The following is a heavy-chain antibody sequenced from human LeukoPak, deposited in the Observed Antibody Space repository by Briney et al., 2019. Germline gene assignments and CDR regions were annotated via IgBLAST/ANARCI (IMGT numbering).Heavy chain of an antibody. J-gene: IGHJ4*02. CDR2: INHSGSA. CDR1: GGSFSGYY. Sequence: PSEAPSLTCAVYGGSFSGYYWSWIRQPPRKGREWIGEINHSGSANYNPSLKSRVTISVDTSKTQFPLKLSSVTAADTAVYYCARVGGYDYVWGSYRPPSNFDYWGQGTLVTVSS. V-gene: IGHV4-34*01. D-gene: IGHD3-16*02. CDR3: ARVGGYDYVWGSYRPPSNFDY.